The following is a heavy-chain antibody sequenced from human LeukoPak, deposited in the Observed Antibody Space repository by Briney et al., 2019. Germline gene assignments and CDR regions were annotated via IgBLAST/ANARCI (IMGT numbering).Heavy chain of an antibody. CDR1: GYSISSGYY. CDR2: IYHSGST. V-gene: IGHV4-38-2*02. D-gene: IGHD3-22*01. Sequence: SETLSLTCTVSGYSISSGYYWGWIRQPPGKGLEWIGSIYHSGSTYYNPSLKSRVTISVDTSKNQFSLKLSSVTAADTAVYYCARSANYYDSSGYLGYWGQGTLVTVSS. J-gene: IGHJ4*02. CDR3: ARSANYYDSSGYLGY.